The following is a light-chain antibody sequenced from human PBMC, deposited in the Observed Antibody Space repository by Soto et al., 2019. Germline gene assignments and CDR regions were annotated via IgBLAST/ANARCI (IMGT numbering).Light chain of an antibody. V-gene: IGLV6-57*01. CDR2: EDN. J-gene: IGLJ3*02. CDR1: SGSIASNY. Sequence: NFMLTQPHSVSASPGKTVTISCTRSSGSIASNYVQWYQQRPGSSPTTVIYEDNQRPSGVPDRFSGSIDSSSNSASLTISGLKTEDGADYYCQSYDSDNQVFGGGTKLTVL. CDR3: QSYDSDNQV.